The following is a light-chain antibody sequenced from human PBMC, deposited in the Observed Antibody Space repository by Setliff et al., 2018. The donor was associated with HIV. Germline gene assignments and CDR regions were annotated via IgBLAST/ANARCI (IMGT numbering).Light chain of an antibody. CDR2: VNT. CDR3: QSYDSSLSGSVV. V-gene: IGLV1-40*01. Sequence: QSVLTQPPSVSGAPGQRVTISCSGSSSNIGAGYDVHWYQQLPGTAPKVLIYVNTNRPSGVPDRFSGSKSGTSASLAITGLQAEDEADYYCQSYDSSLSGSVVFGGGTKVTVL. CDR1: SSNIGAGYD. J-gene: IGLJ2*01.